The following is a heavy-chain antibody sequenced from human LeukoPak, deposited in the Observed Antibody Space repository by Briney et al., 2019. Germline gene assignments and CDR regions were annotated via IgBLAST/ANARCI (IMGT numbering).Heavy chain of an antibody. D-gene: IGHD3-16*02. CDR2: IRSKAYGGTT. Sequence: GGSLRLSCTASGFTFGDYAMSWFRQAPGKGLEWVGFIRSKAYGGTTEYAASVKGRFTISRDDSKSIAYLQMNSLKTEDTAVYYCTRDPDYVWGSYRPFDYWDQGTLVTVSS. CDR3: TRDPDYVWGSYRPFDY. J-gene: IGHJ4*02. V-gene: IGHV3-49*03. CDR1: GFTFGDYA.